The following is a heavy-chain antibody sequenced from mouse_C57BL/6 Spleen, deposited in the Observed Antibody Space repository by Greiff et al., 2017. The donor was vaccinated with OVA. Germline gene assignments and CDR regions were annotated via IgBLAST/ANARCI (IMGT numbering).Heavy chain of an antibody. D-gene: IGHD1-2*01. V-gene: IGHV5-9-1*02. J-gene: IGHJ2*01. CDR3: TRDGIRLFDY. CDR2: ISSGGDHI. Sequence: EVKLVESGEGLVKPGGSLKLSCAASGFTFSSYAMSWVRQTPEKRLEWVAYISSGGDHIYYADTVKGRFTISRDNARNTRYLQMSSLKDEDTAMYYCTRDGIRLFDYGGQGTTLTVAS. CDR1: GFTFSSYA.